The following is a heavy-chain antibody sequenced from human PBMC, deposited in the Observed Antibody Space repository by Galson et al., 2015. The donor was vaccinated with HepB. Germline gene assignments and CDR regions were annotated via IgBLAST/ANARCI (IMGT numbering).Heavy chain of an antibody. CDR1: GFTFSSYS. D-gene: IGHD2-15*01. V-gene: IGHV3-48*02. J-gene: IGHJ6*02. CDR2: ISSSSSTI. Sequence: SLRLSCAASGFTFSSYSMNWVRQAPGKGLEWVSYISSSSSTIYYADSVKGRFTISRDNAKNSLYLQMNSLRDEDTAVYYCARDRVADYYYYGMDVWGQGTTVIVSS. CDR3: ARDRVADYYYYGMDV.